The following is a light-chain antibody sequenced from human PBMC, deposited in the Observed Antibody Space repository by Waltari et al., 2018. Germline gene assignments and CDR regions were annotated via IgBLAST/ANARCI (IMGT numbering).Light chain of an antibody. CDR3: QQYDGSAVT. Sequence: IVLTQSPDTLSLSPGERATLSCRASQSVTSISLAWYQQKPGQAPRLLIYVTSTRATGFPDRFSGSGSGTDFTLTISRLEPEDSAVYHCQQYDGSAVTFGGGTKVEIK. CDR2: VTS. CDR1: QSVTSIS. J-gene: IGKJ4*01. V-gene: IGKV3-20*01.